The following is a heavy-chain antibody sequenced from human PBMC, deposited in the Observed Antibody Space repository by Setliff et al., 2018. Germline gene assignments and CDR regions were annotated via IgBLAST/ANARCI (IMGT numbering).Heavy chain of an antibody. CDR2: IWYDGSNK. CDR3: AKDPTSRYYNFWSGYFTDDYYYYYGMDV. D-gene: IGHD3-3*01. Sequence: PGGSLRLSCAASGFTFSSYGMHWVRQAPGKGLEWVAVIWYDGSNKYYADSVKGRFTISRDNSKNTLYLQMNRLRAEDTAVYYCAKDPTSRYYNFWSGYFTDDYYYYYGMDVWGQGTTVTVS. V-gene: IGHV3-33*06. CDR1: GFTFSSYG. J-gene: IGHJ6*02.